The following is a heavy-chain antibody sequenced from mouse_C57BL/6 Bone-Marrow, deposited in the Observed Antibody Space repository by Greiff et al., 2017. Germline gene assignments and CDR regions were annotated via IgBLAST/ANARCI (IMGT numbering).Heavy chain of an antibody. D-gene: IGHD1-1*01. CDR2: ISSGSSTI. CDR3: ARPNDGSSWYFDV. V-gene: IGHV5-17*01. Sequence: EVQLVESGGGLVKPGGSLKLSCAASGFTFSDYGMHWVRQAPEKGLEWVAYISSGSSTIYYADTVKGRFTISRDNAKNTLFLHMTSLTSEETAMYYCARPNDGSSWYFDVWGTGTTVTVSS. J-gene: IGHJ1*03. CDR1: GFTFSDYG.